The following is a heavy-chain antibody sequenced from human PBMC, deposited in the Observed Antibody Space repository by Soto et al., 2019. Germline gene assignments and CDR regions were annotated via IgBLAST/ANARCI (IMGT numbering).Heavy chain of an antibody. Sequence: GGSLRLSCAASGFTFSSYDMHWVRQATGKGLEWVSAIGTAGDTYYPGSVKGRFTISRENAKNSLYLQMNSLRAGDTAVYYCARLGTGTTGGTFDYWGQGTLVTVSS. J-gene: IGHJ4*02. CDR1: GFTFSSYD. CDR3: ARLGTGTTGGTFDY. V-gene: IGHV3-13*01. D-gene: IGHD1-1*01. CDR2: IGTAGDT.